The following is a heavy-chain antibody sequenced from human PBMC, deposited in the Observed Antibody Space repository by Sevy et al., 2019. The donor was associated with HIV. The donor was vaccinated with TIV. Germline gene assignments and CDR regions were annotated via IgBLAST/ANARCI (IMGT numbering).Heavy chain of an antibody. CDR1: GFTLSSHG. V-gene: IGHV3-30*03. Sequence: GGSLRLSCAASGFTLSSHGMHWVRQAPGKGLEWVAVISYDGSYKSYGDSVKGRFTISRDDSKNTLYLQMNSLRPEDTAVYYCARDPGYSINWYPAYWGQGTLVTVSS. CDR2: ISYDGSYK. CDR3: ARDPGYSINWYPAY. J-gene: IGHJ4*02. D-gene: IGHD6-13*01.